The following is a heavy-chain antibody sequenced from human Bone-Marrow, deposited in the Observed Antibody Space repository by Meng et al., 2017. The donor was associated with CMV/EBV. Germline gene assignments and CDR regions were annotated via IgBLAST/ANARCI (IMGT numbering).Heavy chain of an antibody. Sequence: ASVKVSCKASGYTFTSYDINWVRQATGQGLEWMGWMNPNSGNTGYAQKFQGRVTITRDTSISTAYLELTSLRSDDTAVYYCARERAIAARSTNDAFDIWGQGTMVTVS. CDR3: ARERAIAARSTNDAFDI. CDR2: MNPNSGNT. CDR1: GYTFTSYD. J-gene: IGHJ3*02. V-gene: IGHV1-8*03. D-gene: IGHD6-6*01.